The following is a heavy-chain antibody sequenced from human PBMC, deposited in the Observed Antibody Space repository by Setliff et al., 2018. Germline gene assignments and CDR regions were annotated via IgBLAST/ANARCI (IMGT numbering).Heavy chain of an antibody. CDR2: INWNGGTT. J-gene: IGHJ4*02. CDR3: ARVYFYDSKQPPDY. D-gene: IGHD3-22*01. V-gene: IGHV3-20*04. CDR1: GFIFDDYG. Sequence: GGSLRLSCAASGFIFDDYGMGWVRQVPGKGLEWVSGINWNGGTTYYADSVRGRFTIYRDNAKSSLDLQMNSLRAEDTAVYYCARVYFYDSKQPPDYWGQGTLVTVSS.